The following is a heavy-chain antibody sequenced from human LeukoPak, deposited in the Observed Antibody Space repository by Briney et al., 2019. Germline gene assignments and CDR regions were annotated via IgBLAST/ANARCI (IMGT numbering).Heavy chain of an antibody. Sequence: GGSLRLSCAASGFTFSSYEMNWVRQAPGKGLEWVSYISSSGSTIYYADSVKGRFTISRDNAKNSLYLQMNSLRAEDTAVYHCARDGDIVATICYFDYWGQGTLVTVSS. D-gene: IGHD5-12*01. J-gene: IGHJ4*02. V-gene: IGHV3-48*03. CDR1: GFTFSSYE. CDR3: ARDGDIVATICYFDY. CDR2: ISSSGSTI.